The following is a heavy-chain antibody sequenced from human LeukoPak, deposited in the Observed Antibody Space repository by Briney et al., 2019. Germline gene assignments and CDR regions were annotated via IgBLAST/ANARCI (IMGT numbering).Heavy chain of an antibody. V-gene: IGHV3-7*04. CDR1: GFTFSSYW. D-gene: IGHD6-13*01. Sequence: GGSLRLSCVASGFTFSSYWMSWVRQAPGKGLEWVANIKQDGTQNYYVDSVKGRFTISRDNAKNSLYPQMNSLRAEETAVYYCARLRPYSSSWYAYYGMDVWGQGTTVTVSS. J-gene: IGHJ6*02. CDR2: IKQDGTQN. CDR3: ARLRPYSSSWYAYYGMDV.